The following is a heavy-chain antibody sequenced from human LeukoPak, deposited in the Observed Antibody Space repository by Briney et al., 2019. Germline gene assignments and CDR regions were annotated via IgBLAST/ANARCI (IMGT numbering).Heavy chain of an antibody. CDR3: ARRDNSGYYFVDY. CDR2: IYYSGNS. Sequence: SETLSLTCTVSGGSISSRRHFWGWIRQPPGKGLEWIASIYYSGNSYYNPSLKSRVTMSVDTSKNQFSLKLSSVTAADMAVYYCARRDNSGYYFVDYWGQGTLVPVSS. CDR1: GGSISSRRHF. V-gene: IGHV4-39*01. J-gene: IGHJ4*02. D-gene: IGHD6-19*01.